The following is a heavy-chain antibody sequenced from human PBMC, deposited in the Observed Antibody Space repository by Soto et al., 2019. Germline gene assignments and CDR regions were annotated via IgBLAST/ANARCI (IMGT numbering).Heavy chain of an antibody. D-gene: IGHD5-18*01. V-gene: IGHV1-18*01. CDR2: ISGYNGDT. CDR3: ARDKGYGFGWSSSSGMDV. CDR1: GYTFSNFG. J-gene: IGHJ6*02. Sequence: QVQIAQSGVEVMTPGASVKVSCKTSGYTFSNFGLSWVRQAPGQGLEWMGWISGYNGDTNSAHKFQGRVTMTIDTSTTTAYMEVRSLTSDDTAVYYCARDKGYGFGWSSSSGMDVWGQGTAVTVSS.